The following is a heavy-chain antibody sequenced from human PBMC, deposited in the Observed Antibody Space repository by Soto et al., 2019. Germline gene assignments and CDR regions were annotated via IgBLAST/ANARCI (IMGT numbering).Heavy chain of an antibody. J-gene: IGHJ4*02. CDR3: AALDTAMVKTAGY. D-gene: IGHD5-18*01. CDR1: GFTFSSYS. CDR2: ISSSSSTI. Sequence: GSLRLSCAASGFTFSSYSMNWVRQAPGKGLEWVSYISSSSSTIYYVDSVKGRFTISRDNAKNSLYLQMNSLRAEDTAVYYCAALDTAMVKTAGYWGQGTLVTVSS. V-gene: IGHV3-48*04.